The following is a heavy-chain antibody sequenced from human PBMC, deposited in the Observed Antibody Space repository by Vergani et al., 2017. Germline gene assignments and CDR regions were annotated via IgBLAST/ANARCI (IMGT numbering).Heavy chain of an antibody. D-gene: IGHD5-18*01. CDR3: ARERSPRYNYGWIDDI. Sequence: QVQLLQSGAEVKKPGASVKVSCKASGYTFSNYGITWVRQAPGQGLEWVAWISVYNGNTKYARNVQGRVTLTTDTSTSTAYMELRSLRFDDTAVYYCARERSPRYNYGWIDDIWGQGTLVTVS. J-gene: IGHJ4*02. CDR2: ISVYNGNT. CDR1: GYTFSNYG. V-gene: IGHV1-18*01.